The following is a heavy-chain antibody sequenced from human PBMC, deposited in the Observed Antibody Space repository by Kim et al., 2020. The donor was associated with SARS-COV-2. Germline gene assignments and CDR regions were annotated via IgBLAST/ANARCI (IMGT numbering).Heavy chain of an antibody. CDR3: ARASRRGGLAFDY. V-gene: IGHV4-30-2*01. Sequence: NPSLKRRVTISVDRSKNQFSLKLSSVTAADTAVYYCARASRRGGLAFDYWGQGTLVTVSS. D-gene: IGHD3-16*01. J-gene: IGHJ4*02.